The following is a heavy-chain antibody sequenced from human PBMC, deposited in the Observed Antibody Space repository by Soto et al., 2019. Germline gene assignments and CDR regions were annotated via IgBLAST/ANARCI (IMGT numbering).Heavy chain of an antibody. J-gene: IGHJ6*02. Sequence: GGSLRLSCAASGFTFSTYGMQWVRQAPGKGLEWVAVISYDGYLKYYVDAVKGRFTVARDNSKNTLFLEMNSLRVEDTAVYFCAKDFTGSGSHYGPLNYYYGMDVWGQGTTVTVSS. CDR1: GFTFSTYG. CDR3: AKDFTGSGSHYGPLNYYYGMDV. V-gene: IGHV3-30*18. D-gene: IGHD3-10*01. CDR2: ISYDGYLK.